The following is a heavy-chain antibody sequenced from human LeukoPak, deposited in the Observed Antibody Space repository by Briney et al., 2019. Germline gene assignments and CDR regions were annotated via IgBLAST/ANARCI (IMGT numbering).Heavy chain of an antibody. J-gene: IGHJ5*02. CDR3: ARVGVVVPAAPPNWFDP. Sequence: SETLSLTCAVYGGSFSGYYWSWIRQPPGKGLEWIREINHSGSTNYNPSLKSRVTISVDTSKHQFALKLSSVTAADTAVYYCARVGVVVPAAPPNWFDPWGQGTLVTVSS. V-gene: IGHV4-34*01. CDR1: GGSFSGYY. CDR2: INHSGST. D-gene: IGHD2-2*01.